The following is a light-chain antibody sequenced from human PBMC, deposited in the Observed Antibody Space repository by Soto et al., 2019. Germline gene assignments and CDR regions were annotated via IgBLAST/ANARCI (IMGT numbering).Light chain of an antibody. Sequence: AIQLTQSPSSLSASVGDRVTITCRASQDINSRLVWDQQKPGKAPKLLISDAFTLRSGVPSRFSGSGSGTDFTLTISSLQPEDFATYYCQRFNTFPHTFGPGTKVDIK. CDR1: QDINSR. CDR2: DAF. CDR3: QRFNTFPHT. J-gene: IGKJ3*01. V-gene: IGKV1-13*02.